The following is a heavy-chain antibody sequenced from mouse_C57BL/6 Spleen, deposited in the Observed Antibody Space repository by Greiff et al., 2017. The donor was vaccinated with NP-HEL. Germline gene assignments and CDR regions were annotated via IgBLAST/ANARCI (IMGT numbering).Heavy chain of an antibody. CDR2: IRSKSNNYAT. V-gene: IGHV10-1*01. CDR3: VRNWDGYYAMDY. CDR1: GFSFTTYA. Sequence: EVMLVESGGGLVQPKGSLKLSCAASGFSFTTYAMNWVRQAPGKGLEWVARIRSKSNNYATYYADSVKDRFTISRDDSESMLYLQMNSLKTEDTSMYYCVRNWDGYYAMDYWGQGTSVTVSS. D-gene: IGHD4-1*01. J-gene: IGHJ4*01.